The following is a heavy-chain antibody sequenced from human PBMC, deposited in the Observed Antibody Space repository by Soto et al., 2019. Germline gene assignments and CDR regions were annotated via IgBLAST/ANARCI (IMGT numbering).Heavy chain of an antibody. J-gene: IGHJ6*02. CDR2: IWYDGSNK. D-gene: IGHD3-3*01. Sequence: GGSLRLSCAASGFTFSSYGMHWVRQAPGKGLEWVAVIWYDGSNKYYADSVKGRFTISRDNSKNTLYLQMNSLRAEDTAVYYCARDQGDFGQEGDYGMDVWGQGTTVTVSS. CDR1: GFTFSSYG. CDR3: ARDQGDFGQEGDYGMDV. V-gene: IGHV3-33*01.